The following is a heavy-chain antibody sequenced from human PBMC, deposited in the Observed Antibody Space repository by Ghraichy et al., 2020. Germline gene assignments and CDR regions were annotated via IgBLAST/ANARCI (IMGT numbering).Heavy chain of an antibody. V-gene: IGHV4-38-2*02. Sequence: SETLSLTCTVSGYSISSGYYWGWIRQPPGKGLEWIGSIYHSGSTYYNPSLKSRVTISVDTSKNQFSLKLSSVTAADTAVYYCAGKLAYCGGDCYFQIPNYYYYMDVWGKGTTVTVSS. D-gene: IGHD2-21*01. CDR2: IYHSGST. J-gene: IGHJ6*03. CDR3: AGKLAYCGGDCYFQIPNYYYYMDV. CDR1: GYSISSGYY.